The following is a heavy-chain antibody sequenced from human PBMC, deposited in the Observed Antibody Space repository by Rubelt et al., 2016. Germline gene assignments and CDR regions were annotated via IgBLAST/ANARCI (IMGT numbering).Heavy chain of an antibody. CDR1: GGSFSGYY. CDR3: ARLPRPTGNWYFDS. Sequence: QVRLQQWGAGLLRSSETLSLTCAVYGGSFSGYYWSWIRQPPGKGLEWIGEFIDGGSTNYNPSLKSRVIISADTSKNQFSLRLSLVTAADTALYYCARLPRPTGNWYFDSWGQGTLVTVSS. V-gene: IGHV4-34*12. J-gene: IGHJ4*02. CDR2: FIDGGST. D-gene: IGHD1-1*01.